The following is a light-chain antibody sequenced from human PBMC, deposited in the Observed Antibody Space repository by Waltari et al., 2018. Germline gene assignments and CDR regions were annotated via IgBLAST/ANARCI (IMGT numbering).Light chain of an antibody. CDR2: AAS. J-gene: IGKJ5*01. CDR3: QQSYSTPVT. V-gene: IGKV1-12*01. CDR1: QDIGSW. Sequence: DIQMTQSPSSLSASVGDRVTITCRASQDIGSWLAWYQQKPGKAPKLLIYAASRLESGVPPRFSGSGSGTDFILAISSLQPEDFATYYCQQSYSTPVTFGQGTRLEIK.